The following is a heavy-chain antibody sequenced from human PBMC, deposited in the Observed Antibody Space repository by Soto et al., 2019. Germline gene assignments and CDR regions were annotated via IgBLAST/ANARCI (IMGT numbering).Heavy chain of an antibody. CDR2: IYPGDSDT. CDR1: GYSFTSYW. CDR3: ARLYSSSSPISYYYYMDV. J-gene: IGHJ6*03. D-gene: IGHD6-6*01. V-gene: IGHV5-51*01. Sequence: PGESLTISCKGSGYSFTSYWIGWVRQMPGKGLEWMGIIYPGDSDTRYSPSFQGQVTISADKSISTAYLQWSSLKASDTAMYYCARLYSSSSPISYYYYMDVWGKGTTVTVSS.